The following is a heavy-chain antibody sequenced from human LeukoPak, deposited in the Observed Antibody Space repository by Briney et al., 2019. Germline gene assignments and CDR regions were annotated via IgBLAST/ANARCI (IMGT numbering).Heavy chain of an antibody. CDR1: GFTVSNNY. J-gene: IGHJ4*02. V-gene: IGHV3-66*01. Sequence: GGSLRLSCAASGFTVSNNYMSWVRQAPGKGLEWVSVIYSGGSTFYADSVKGRFTISRDNPKNTLYLQMNSLRAEDTAVYYCARSPYSSSWYEYWGQGTLVTVSS. CDR2: IYSGGST. D-gene: IGHD6-13*01. CDR3: ARSPYSSSWYEY.